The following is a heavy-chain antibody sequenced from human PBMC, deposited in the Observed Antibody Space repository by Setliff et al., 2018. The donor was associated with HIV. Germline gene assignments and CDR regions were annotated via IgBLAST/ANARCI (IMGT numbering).Heavy chain of an antibody. Sequence: SETLSLTCTVSSGSISDSRYYWGWIRQAPGKGLEWIGSIYYSGSLYYSPSLKSRLTVSVDTSKNQFSLTLSAVTATDTAVYYCASFDSHRGWGQGTLVTVSS. J-gene: IGHJ4*02. CDR2: IYYSGSL. CDR1: SGSISDSRYY. V-gene: IGHV4-39*01. CDR3: ASFDSHRG.